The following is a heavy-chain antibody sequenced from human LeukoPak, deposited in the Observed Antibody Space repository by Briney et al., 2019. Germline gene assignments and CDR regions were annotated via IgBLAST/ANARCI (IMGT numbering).Heavy chain of an antibody. CDR2: INSDGRST. J-gene: IGHJ4*02. CDR3: ARGCSSTKCPADY. Sequence: GGSLRLSCAASGFSFSTNWTHWVRQAPGKGLAWVSEINSDGRSTSYADSVKGRFTISRDNAKNTMYLQMNSLRADDTAVYYCARGCSSTKCPADYWGQGTLVTVSS. D-gene: IGHD2-2*01. V-gene: IGHV3-74*01. CDR1: GFSFSTNW.